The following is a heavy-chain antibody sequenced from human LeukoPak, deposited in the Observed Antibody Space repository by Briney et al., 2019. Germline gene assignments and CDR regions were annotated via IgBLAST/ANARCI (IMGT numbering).Heavy chain of an antibody. CDR2: ISGSGGST. CDR1: GFTFSTYA. V-gene: IGHV3-23*01. CDR3: ANEYYYGSGSYYIVDAFDI. J-gene: IGHJ3*02. D-gene: IGHD3-10*01. Sequence: PGGSLRLSCAASGFTFSTYAMSWVRQAPGKGLGWVSAISGSGGSTYYADSVKGRFTISRDNSKNTLYLQMNSLRAEDTAVYYCANEYYYGSGSYYIVDAFDIWGQGTMVTVSS.